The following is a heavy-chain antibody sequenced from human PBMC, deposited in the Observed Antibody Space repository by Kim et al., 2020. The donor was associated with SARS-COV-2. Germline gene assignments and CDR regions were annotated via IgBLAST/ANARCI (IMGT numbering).Heavy chain of an antibody. J-gene: IGHJ5*02. CDR3: ARGGVPVALRSRGGWFDP. V-gene: IGHV1-8*02. CDR2: MNPNSGNT. Sequence: ASVKVSCKASGYTFTSHDINWVRQATGQGLEWMGWMNPNSGNTAYAQKFQGRVTMTKNTSISTAYMELSSLRSEDTAVYYCARGGVPVALRSRGGWFDPWGRGTRVTVSS. D-gene: IGHD2-2*01. CDR1: GYTFTSHD.